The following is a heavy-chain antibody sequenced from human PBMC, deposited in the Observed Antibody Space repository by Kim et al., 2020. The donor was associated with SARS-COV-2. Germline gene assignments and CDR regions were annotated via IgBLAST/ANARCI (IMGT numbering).Heavy chain of an antibody. CDR1: GGSVSSYY. V-gene: IGHV4-59*02. CDR3: VREPNSSGWFEY. Sequence: SETLSLTCIVSGGSVSSYYWSWVRQPPGKGLEWIGDIYYSGSTNYNPSLKSRLTMSLDTSKNQFSLKLSSVTAADTAVYYCVREPNSSGWFEYWGQGALV. D-gene: IGHD6-19*01. CDR2: IYYSGST. J-gene: IGHJ4*02.